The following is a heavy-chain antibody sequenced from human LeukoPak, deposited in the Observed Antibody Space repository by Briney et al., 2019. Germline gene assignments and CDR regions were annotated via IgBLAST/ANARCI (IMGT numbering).Heavy chain of an antibody. V-gene: IGHV4-38-2*02. CDR2: IHHSGST. CDR1: GYSISSGYY. D-gene: IGHD3-16*02. J-gene: IGHJ4*02. Sequence: SETLSLTCTVSGYSISSGYYWGWIRQPPGKGLEWIGSIHHSGSTYYNPSLKSRVTISVDTSKNQFSLKLSSVTAADTAVYYCASNYYDYVWGSYRFDYWGQGTLVTVSS. CDR3: ASNYYDYVWGSYRFDY.